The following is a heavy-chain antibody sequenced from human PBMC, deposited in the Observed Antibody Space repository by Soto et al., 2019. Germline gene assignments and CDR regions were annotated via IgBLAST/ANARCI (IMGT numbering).Heavy chain of an antibody. V-gene: IGHV1-46*03. D-gene: IGHD3-22*01. CDR1: GYTFTGYY. CDR3: ARDVNTVRYYDSSGYLNWFDP. J-gene: IGHJ5*02. Sequence: ASVKVSCKASGYTFTGYYMHWVRQAPGQGLEWMGIINPSGVGTSYAQKFQGRVTLTSDTSTSTVYMELSSLRSEDTAVYYCARDVNTVRYYDSSGYLNWFDPWGQGTLVTVSS. CDR2: INPSGVGT.